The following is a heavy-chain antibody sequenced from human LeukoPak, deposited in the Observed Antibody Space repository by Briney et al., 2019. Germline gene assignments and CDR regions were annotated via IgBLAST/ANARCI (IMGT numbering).Heavy chain of an antibody. J-gene: IGHJ5*02. D-gene: IGHD6-13*01. CDR3: TKDSVAAAGTAWFDP. CDR2: ISHNGDRI. V-gene: IGHV3-23*01. Sequence: PGGSLRLSCAASGYIFSNYAMTWVRQAPGKRLEWVSGISHNGDRIYYADSVKGRFTISRDNSKNIVYLQTNSLRPEDTALYYCTKDSVAAAGTAWFDPWGQGTLVTVSS. CDR1: GYIFSNYA.